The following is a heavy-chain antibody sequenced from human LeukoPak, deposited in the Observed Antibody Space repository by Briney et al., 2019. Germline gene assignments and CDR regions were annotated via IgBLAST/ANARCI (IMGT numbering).Heavy chain of an antibody. D-gene: IGHD6-13*01. CDR1: GFTFSTYW. CDR2: INSDGSGT. Sequence: PGGSLRLSCAASGFTFSTYWMHWVRQAPGKGLVWVSRINSDGSGTSYADSVKGRFTISRDNAKNTLYLQMNSLRVDDTAVYYCARDQPYRSSGPEYWGQGTLVTVSS. J-gene: IGHJ4*02. V-gene: IGHV3-74*01. CDR3: ARDQPYRSSGPEY.